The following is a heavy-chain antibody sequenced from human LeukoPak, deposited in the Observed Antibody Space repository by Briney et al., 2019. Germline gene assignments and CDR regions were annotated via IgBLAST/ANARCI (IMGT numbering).Heavy chain of an antibody. CDR1: GFTFSNFA. D-gene: IGHD1-26*01. CDR3: ASALRIYYYFDY. Sequence: GGSLRLSCSASGFTFSNFAMSWVRQAPGKGLEWVSAVSSDGINTYYTDSLKGRFTISRDNSKNTVFLQMHSRTAEDTAVYYCASALRIYYYFDYWGQGTLVTVSS. V-gene: IGHV3-23*01. J-gene: IGHJ4*02. CDR2: VSSDGINT.